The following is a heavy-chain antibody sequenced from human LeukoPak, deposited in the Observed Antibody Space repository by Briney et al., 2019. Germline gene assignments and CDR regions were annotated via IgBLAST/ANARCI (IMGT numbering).Heavy chain of an antibody. D-gene: IGHD3-3*01. CDR2: IKQEGSEK. J-gene: IGHJ4*02. CDR1: GFTFSSYS. CDR3: ARGMKDSSRMTIFGVAPTGY. Sequence: GGSLRLSCAASGFTFSSYSMNWVRQAPGKGLEWVANIKQEGSEKYYVDSVKGRFTISRDNAKNSLYLQMNSLRAEDTAVYYCARGMKDSSRMTIFGVAPTGYWGQGTLVTVSS. V-gene: IGHV3-7*04.